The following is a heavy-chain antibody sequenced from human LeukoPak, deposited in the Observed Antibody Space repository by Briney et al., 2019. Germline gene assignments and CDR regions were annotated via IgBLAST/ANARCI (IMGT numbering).Heavy chain of an antibody. V-gene: IGHV1-8*01. Sequence: ASVKVSCKASGYTFTSYDINWVRQATGQGLEWMGWMNPNSGNTGYAQKFQGRVTMTRNTSISTAYMELSSLRSEDTAVYYCARGLRIAVAGRPKGGRYGYNLGYWGQGTLVTVSS. CDR1: GYTFTSYD. J-gene: IGHJ4*02. D-gene: IGHD6-19*01. CDR2: MNPNSGNT. CDR3: ARGLRIAVAGRPKGGRYGYNLGY.